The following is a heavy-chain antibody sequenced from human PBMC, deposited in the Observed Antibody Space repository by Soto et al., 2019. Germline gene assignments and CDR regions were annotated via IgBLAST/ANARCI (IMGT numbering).Heavy chain of an antibody. CDR2: INPNSGDT. CDR1: GYIFTGYH. J-gene: IGHJ6*02. CDR3: ARDARGTRGFDEMDI. Sequence: ASVKVSCKSSGYIFTGYHIHWGRRAPGRGLECMGWINPNSGDTDYAQNFQGRVTMTRDTSFNLVYMEMSGLMSDDTAVYYCARDARGTRGFDEMDIWGQGTTVTVSS. D-gene: IGHD3-9*01. V-gene: IGHV1-2*02.